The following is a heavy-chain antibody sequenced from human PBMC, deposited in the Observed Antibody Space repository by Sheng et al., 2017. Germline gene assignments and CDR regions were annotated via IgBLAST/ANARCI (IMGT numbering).Heavy chain of an antibody. CDR3: ARAHSSDFWSGYPPDY. D-gene: IGHD3-3*01. V-gene: IGHV3-74*01. J-gene: IGHJ4*02. CDR2: INSDGSTT. CDR1: GFTFSSYW. Sequence: EVQLVESGGGLVQPGGSLRLSCAASGFTFSSYWMHWVRQAPGKGLVWVSRINSDGSTTSYADSVKGRFTISRDNAKNTLYLQMNSLRAEDTAVYYCARAHSSDFWSGYPPDYWGQGTLVTVSS.